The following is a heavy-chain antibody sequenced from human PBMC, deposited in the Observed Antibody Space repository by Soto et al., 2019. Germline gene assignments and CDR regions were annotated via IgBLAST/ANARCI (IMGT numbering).Heavy chain of an antibody. CDR2: ISYDGSNK. D-gene: IGHD1-26*01. V-gene: IGHV3-30*03. CDR3: ARYSGKYQGPIDY. Sequence: QVQLVESGGGVVQPGRSLRLSCAASGFTFSHYGIHWVRQAPGKGLEWLAVISYDGSNKHYADSVKGRFTVSRDNSKNTLYLQMNSLRAEDPAVYFCARYSGKYQGPIDYWGQGPLVTVSS. J-gene: IGHJ4*02. CDR1: GFTFSHYG.